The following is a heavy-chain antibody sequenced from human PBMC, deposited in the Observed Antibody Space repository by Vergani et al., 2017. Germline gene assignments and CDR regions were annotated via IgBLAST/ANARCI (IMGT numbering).Heavy chain of an antibody. Sequence: QLQLQESRPGLVKPSETLSLTCTVSVGSLSSSSYYWGWFRQPPGKGLEWIGCIYYSGSTYYNPSLKSRVTISVDTSKNQFSLKLRSVTAADTAVDYCARQVLDWVGATAFDLWGQGTMVTVSS. CDR1: VGSLSSSSYY. CDR3: ARQVLDWVGATAFDL. D-gene: IGHD1-26*01. CDR2: IYYSGST. J-gene: IGHJ3*01. V-gene: IGHV4-39*01.